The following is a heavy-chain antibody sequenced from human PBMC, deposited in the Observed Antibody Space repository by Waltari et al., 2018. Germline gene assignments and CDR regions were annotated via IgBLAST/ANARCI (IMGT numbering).Heavy chain of an antibody. J-gene: IGHJ4*02. D-gene: IGHD3-10*01. V-gene: IGHV5-51*03. CDR2: IYPCDSDT. CDR3: ARSSRMVQGVIDY. CDR1: GYSFTSYW. Sequence: EVQLVQSGAEVKKPGESLKISCKGSGYSFTSYWIDWVRQMPGKGLEWLGIIYPCDSDTSYSPSFPGQVTISADKSISTAYLQWSSRKASDTAMYYCARSSRMVQGVIDYWGQGTLVTVSS.